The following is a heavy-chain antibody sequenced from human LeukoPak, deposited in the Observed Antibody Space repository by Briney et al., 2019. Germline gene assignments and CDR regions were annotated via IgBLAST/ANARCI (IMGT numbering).Heavy chain of an antibody. CDR1: GGSISSSSYY. CDR2: IYYSGST. D-gene: IGHD2-2*01. V-gene: IGHV4-39*01. J-gene: IGHJ6*02. Sequence: SETLSLTCTVSGGSISSSSYYWGWIRQPPGKGLEWIGSIYYSGSTYYNPSLKSRVTISVDTSKNQFSLKLSSVTAADTAVYYCARLTDCSSTSGYYYYYGMDVWGQGTTVTVSS. CDR3: ARLTDCSSTSGYYYYYGMDV.